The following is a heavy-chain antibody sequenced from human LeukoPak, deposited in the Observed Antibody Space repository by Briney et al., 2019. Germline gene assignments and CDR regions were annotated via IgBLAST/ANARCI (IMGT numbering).Heavy chain of an antibody. CDR3: AREGGASDAFVFDI. D-gene: IGHD1-26*01. CDR2: TSSSGSTI. CDR1: GFTFSDYY. Sequence: GGALRLSCAASGFTFSDYYMSWIRQAPGKGLEGVSYTSSSGSTIYYADSVKGRFTISRDNAKNSLYLQMNSLRAEDTAVYYCAREGGASDAFVFDIWGQGTMVTVSS. J-gene: IGHJ3*02. V-gene: IGHV3-11*01.